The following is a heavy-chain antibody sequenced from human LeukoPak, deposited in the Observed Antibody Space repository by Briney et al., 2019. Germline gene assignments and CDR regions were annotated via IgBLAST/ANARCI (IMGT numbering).Heavy chain of an antibody. Sequence: PGGSLRLSCAASGFTFSSYWMSWVRQAPGKGLEWVSYISSSSSTIYYADSVKGRFTISRDNAKNSLYLQMNSLGAEDTAVYYCARALPEGDGSGRTFDYWGQGTLVTVSS. CDR1: GFTFSSYW. J-gene: IGHJ4*02. CDR2: ISSSSSTI. D-gene: IGHD3-10*01. CDR3: ARALPEGDGSGRTFDY. V-gene: IGHV3-48*04.